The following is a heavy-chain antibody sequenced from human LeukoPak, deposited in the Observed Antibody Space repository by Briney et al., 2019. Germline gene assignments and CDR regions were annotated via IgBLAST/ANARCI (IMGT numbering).Heavy chain of an antibody. Sequence: SETLSLTCTVSGGSISSSSYYWGWIRQPPGKGLEWIGSIYYSGSTYYNPSLKSRVTISVDTSKNQFSLKLSSVTAADTAVYYCARDSRQTYYYDSSGYYHPDYFDYWSQGTLVTVSS. J-gene: IGHJ4*02. D-gene: IGHD3-22*01. V-gene: IGHV4-39*07. CDR2: IYYSGST. CDR3: ARDSRQTYYYDSSGYYHPDYFDY. CDR1: GGSISSSSYY.